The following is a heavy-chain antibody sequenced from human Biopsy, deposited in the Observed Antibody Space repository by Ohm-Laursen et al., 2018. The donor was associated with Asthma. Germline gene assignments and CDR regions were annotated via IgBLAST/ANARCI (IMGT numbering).Heavy chain of an antibody. CDR3: ASQSSGADFWSGYYYFDY. Sequence: SLRLSCAASGFTFSSYGMHWVRQAPGKGLAWVAVISYDGSNKYYADSVKGRFTISRDNSKNTLYLQMNSLRAEYTAVYYCASQSSGADFWSGYYYFDYWGQGTLVTVSS. V-gene: IGHV3-30*03. CDR2: ISYDGSNK. J-gene: IGHJ4*02. CDR1: GFTFSSYG. D-gene: IGHD3-3*01.